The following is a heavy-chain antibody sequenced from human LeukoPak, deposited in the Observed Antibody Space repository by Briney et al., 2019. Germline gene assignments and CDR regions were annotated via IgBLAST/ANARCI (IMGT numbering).Heavy chain of an antibody. V-gene: IGHV3-23*01. J-gene: IGHJ4*02. D-gene: IGHD3-22*01. CDR3: AKWDYYDSSGYYYFDY. CDR1: VFTFSSYA. CDR2: ISGSGGST. Sequence: GGSLRLSCAASVFTFSSYAMSWVRQAPGKGLEWVSAISGSGGSTCYADSVKGRFTISRDNSKNTLYLQMNSLRAEDTAVYYCAKWDYYDSSGYYYFDYWGQGTLVTVSS.